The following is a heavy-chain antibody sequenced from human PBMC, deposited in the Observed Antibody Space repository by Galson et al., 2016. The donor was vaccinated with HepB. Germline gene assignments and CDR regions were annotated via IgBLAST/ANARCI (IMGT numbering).Heavy chain of an antibody. J-gene: IGHJ3*02. CDR1: GGSISGHY. D-gene: IGHD3/OR15-3a*01. V-gene: IGHV4-59*11. CDR3: ASHDYWNDNHDSFDI. CDR2: ISLRGSGST. Sequence: SETLSLTCTVSGGSISGHYWSWIRQPPGKGLEWIGFISLRGSGSTSYNPSLKSRVTISGDTAKNQHSLRLRPVIAADTAVYYCASHDYWNDNHDSFDIWGQGTRVTVSS.